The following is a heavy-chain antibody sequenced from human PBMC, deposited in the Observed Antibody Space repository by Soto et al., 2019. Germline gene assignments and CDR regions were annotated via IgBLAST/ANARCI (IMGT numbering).Heavy chain of an antibody. D-gene: IGHD4-17*01. J-gene: IGHJ5*02. CDR1: GGSISSGGYS. Sequence: QLQLQESGSGLVKPSQTLSLTCAVSGGSISSGGYSWSWIRQPPGKGLEWVGYIYHSGSTYYNPSLKSRVTISVDRSKNQFSLKLSSVTAADTAVYYCARVTTVVSRIGGRWFDPWGQGTLVTVSS. CDR2: IYHSGST. V-gene: IGHV4-30-2*01. CDR3: ARVTTVVSRIGGRWFDP.